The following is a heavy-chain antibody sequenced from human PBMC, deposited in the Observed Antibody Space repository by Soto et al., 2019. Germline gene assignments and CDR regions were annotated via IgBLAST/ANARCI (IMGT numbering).Heavy chain of an antibody. CDR2: MNPNSGNT. Sequence: QVQLVQSGAEVKKPGASVKVSCKASGYTFTSYDINWVRQATGQGLEWMGWMNPNSGNTGYAQKFQGRVTMTRNTSISTAYMELRSLRSEDTAVYYCARDLGYCSSTSCLDYYMDVWGKGTTVTVSS. CDR3: ARDLGYCSSTSCLDYYMDV. CDR1: GYTFTSYD. V-gene: IGHV1-8*01. D-gene: IGHD2-2*01. J-gene: IGHJ6*03.